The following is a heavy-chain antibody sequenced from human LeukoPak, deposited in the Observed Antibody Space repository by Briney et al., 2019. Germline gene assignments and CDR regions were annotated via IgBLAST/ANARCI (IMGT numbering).Heavy chain of an antibody. CDR1: GDTFSDYY. Sequence: ASVKVSCKASGDTFSDYYMHWVRQAPGQGLEWMGWMKPNSGGTNYAQKFQGRVTMTRDTSITTAYMELSGLRSDDTAVYYCARYYGGATRIYYYYCGMDVWGQGTTVTVSS. J-gene: IGHJ6*02. CDR2: MKPNSGGT. D-gene: IGHD1-26*01. V-gene: IGHV1-2*02. CDR3: ARYYGGATRIYYYYCGMDV.